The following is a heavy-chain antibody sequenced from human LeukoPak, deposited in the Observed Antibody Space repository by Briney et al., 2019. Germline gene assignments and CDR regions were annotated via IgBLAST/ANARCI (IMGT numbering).Heavy chain of an antibody. CDR3: ASDRYCSGGSCYLNWFDP. D-gene: IGHD2-15*01. Sequence: GASVKVSCKASVGTFSSYAISWVRQAPGQGLEWMGGIIPIFGTANYAQKFQGRVTITADKSTSTAYMELSSLRAEDTAVYYCASDRYCSGGSCYLNWFDPWGQGTLVTVSS. CDR1: VGTFSSYA. CDR2: IIPIFGTA. J-gene: IGHJ5*02. V-gene: IGHV1-69*06.